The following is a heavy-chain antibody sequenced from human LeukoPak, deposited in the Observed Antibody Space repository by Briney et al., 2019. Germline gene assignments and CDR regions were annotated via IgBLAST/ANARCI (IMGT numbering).Heavy chain of an antibody. D-gene: IGHD6-19*01. V-gene: IGHV4-59*01. J-gene: IGHJ4*02. CDR1: RGSISSYY. CDR2: IYYSGST. CDR3: ARASTGYSSGWFLTYYFDY. Sequence: SETLSLTCTVSRGSISSYYWSWIRQPPGKGLEWIGYIYYSGSTNYNPSLKSRVTISVDTSKNQFSLKLSSVTAADTAVYYCARASTGYSSGWFLTYYFDYWGQGTLVTVSS.